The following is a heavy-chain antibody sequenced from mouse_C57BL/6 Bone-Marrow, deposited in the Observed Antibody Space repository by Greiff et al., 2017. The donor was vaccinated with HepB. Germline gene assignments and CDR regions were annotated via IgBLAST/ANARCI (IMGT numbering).Heavy chain of an antibody. CDR1: GFSLTSYG. J-gene: IGHJ3*01. CDR2: IWGVGST. Sequence: VQLVESGPGLVAPSQSLSITCTVSGFSLTSYGVDWVRQSPGKGLEWLGVIWGVGSTNYNSALKSRLSISKDNSKSQVFLKMNSLQTDDTAMYYCASADTTGTWFAYWGQGTLVTVSA. V-gene: IGHV2-6*01. CDR3: ASADTTGTWFAY. D-gene: IGHD1-1*01.